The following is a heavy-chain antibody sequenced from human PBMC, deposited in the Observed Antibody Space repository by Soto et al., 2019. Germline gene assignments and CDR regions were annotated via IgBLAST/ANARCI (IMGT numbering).Heavy chain of an antibody. J-gene: IGHJ2*01. CDR1: GGSFSVYY. D-gene: IGHD3-3*01. V-gene: IGHV4-34*01. CDR3: ARSYDFWSGYLFQDWYFDL. CDR2: INHSGST. Sequence: SETLSLTCAVYGGSFSVYYWSWILQPPWKGLEWIGEINHSGSTNYNPSLKSRVTISVDTSKNQFSLKLSSVTAADTAVYYCARSYDFWSGYLFQDWYFDLWGRGTLVTVSS.